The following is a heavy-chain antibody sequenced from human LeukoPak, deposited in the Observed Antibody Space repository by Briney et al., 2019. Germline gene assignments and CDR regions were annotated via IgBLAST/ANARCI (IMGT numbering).Heavy chain of an antibody. CDR1: GGSFSGYY. D-gene: IGHD6-13*01. V-gene: IGHV4-34*01. Sequence: PSETLSLTCAVYGGSFSGYYWSWIRQPPGKGLEWIGEINHSGSTNYNPSLKSRVTISVDTSKNQFSLKRSSVTAADTAVYYCARARCSSSWYGYYYYYGMDVWGQGTTVTVSS. J-gene: IGHJ6*02. CDR2: INHSGST. CDR3: ARARCSSSWYGYYYYYGMDV.